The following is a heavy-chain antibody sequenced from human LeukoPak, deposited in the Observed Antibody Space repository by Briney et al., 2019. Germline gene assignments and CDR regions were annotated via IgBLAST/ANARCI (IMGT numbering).Heavy chain of an antibody. CDR1: GGSIGTYY. CDR3: ATLWFGEFSDAFDI. D-gene: IGHD3-10*01. V-gene: IGHV4-4*07. CDR2: IYTSGTT. Sequence: SETLSLTCSVSGGSIGTYYWSWIRQPAGKGLEWIGRIYTSGTTYYNPSLKSRVTMSVDTSMNQFSLKVSSVTAADTAVYYCATLWFGEFSDAFDIWGQGTMVTVSS. J-gene: IGHJ3*02.